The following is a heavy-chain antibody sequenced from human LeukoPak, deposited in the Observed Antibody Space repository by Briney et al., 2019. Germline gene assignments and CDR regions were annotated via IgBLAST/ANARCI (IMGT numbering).Heavy chain of an antibody. D-gene: IGHD1-26*01. V-gene: IGHV3-7*01. Sequence: GGSLRLSCVASGFTFSSYWMSWVRQAPGKGLEWVANIKQDGGEKYCVDSVKGRFTISRDNAKNSLFLQMNSLRAEDTAVYYCTRLGGSYYTYWGQGTLVTVSS. CDR3: TRLGGSYYTY. CDR2: IKQDGGEK. CDR1: GFTFSSYW. J-gene: IGHJ4*02.